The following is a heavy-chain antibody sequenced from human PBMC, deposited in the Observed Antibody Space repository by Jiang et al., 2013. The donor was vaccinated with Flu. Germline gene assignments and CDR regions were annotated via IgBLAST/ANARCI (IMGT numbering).Heavy chain of an antibody. D-gene: IGHD2-15*01. Sequence: GLVKPSETLSLTCTVSGGSISSSSYYWGWIRQPPGKGLEWIGYIYHSGSTYYNPSLKSRVTISVDRSKNQFSLKLSSVTAADTAVYYCARESVVAATFDYWGQGTLVTVSS. CDR2: IYHSGST. CDR1: GGSISSSSYY. J-gene: IGHJ4*02. V-gene: IGHV4-30-2*01. CDR3: ARESVVAATFDY.